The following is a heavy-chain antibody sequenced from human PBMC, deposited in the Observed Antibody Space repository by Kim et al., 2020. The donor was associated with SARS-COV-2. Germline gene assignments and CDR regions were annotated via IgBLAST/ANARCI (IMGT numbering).Heavy chain of an antibody. CDR3: AKPEYPRVVSLLGSGSYYDY. D-gene: IGHD3-10*02. CDR1: GFTFSSYG. V-gene: IGHV3-30*18. CDR2: ISYDGSNK. Sequence: GGSLRLSCAASGFTFSSYGMHWVRQAPGKGLEWVAVISYDGSNKYYADSVKGRFTISRDNSKNTLYLQMNSLRAEDTAVYYCAKPEYPRVVSLLGSGSYYDYWGQGTLVTVSS. J-gene: IGHJ4*02.